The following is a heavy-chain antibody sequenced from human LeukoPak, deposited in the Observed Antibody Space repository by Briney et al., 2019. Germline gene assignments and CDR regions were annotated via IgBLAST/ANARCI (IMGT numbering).Heavy chain of an antibody. V-gene: IGHV4-59*08. CDR3: AGHEGWFDP. CDR2: VFSSGSG. J-gene: IGHJ5*02. Sequence: SETLSLTCTVSGGSFSSYYWTWIRQPPGKGLEWIGYVFSSGSGNYNPSLNSRVTISVDLSKNQFSLKLRSVTAADTAVYYCAGHEGWFDPWGQGTLVTVSS. CDR1: GGSFSSYY.